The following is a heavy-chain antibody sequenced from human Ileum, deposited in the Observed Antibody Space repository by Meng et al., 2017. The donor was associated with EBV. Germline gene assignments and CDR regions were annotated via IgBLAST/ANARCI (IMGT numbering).Heavy chain of an antibody. CDR1: GGSFNADY. CDR3: ARGREYTGQLGL. CDR2: IFHSGHT. D-gene: IGHD5-18*01. J-gene: IGHJ4*02. V-gene: IGHV4-34*02. Sequence: QVQLEQRGAGLLKPAETLPLTCDVSGGSFNADYWTWIRQSPGGGLEWIGEIFHSGHTNYNPSLESRVSMSVATSKKQFSLLLSSVTAADSGLYFCARGREYTGQLGLWGLGTLVTVSS.